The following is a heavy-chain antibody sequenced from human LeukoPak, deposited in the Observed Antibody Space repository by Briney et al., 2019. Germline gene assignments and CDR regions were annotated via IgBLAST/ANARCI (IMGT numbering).Heavy chain of an antibody. CDR2: ISSGGHT. CDR3: ARGQYCTNGVCTDYWYFDL. D-gene: IGHD2-8*01. Sequence: TGGSLRLSCAASGFSFSSYAMSWVRQAPGKGLEWVSGISSGGHTYYADSVKGRVNISRDNFKNTMYLQMNSLRAEDTAVYYCARGQYCTNGVCTDYWYFDLWGRGTLVTVSS. J-gene: IGHJ2*01. V-gene: IGHV3-23*01. CDR1: GFSFSSYA.